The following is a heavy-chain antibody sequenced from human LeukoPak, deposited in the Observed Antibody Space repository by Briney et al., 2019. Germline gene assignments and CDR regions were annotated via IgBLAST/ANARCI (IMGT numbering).Heavy chain of an antibody. D-gene: IGHD1-7*01. J-gene: IGHJ4*02. V-gene: IGHV4-31*03. CDR2: IYYSVRT. CDR1: GGSISSVGYY. Sequence: PSQTLSLTCTVSGGSISSVGYYWSWIRQHPGRGLEWIGYIYYSVRTYYNPSLRSRVTISVDTCKSQFTLKLSSVTAADTAVYYCARQLRNGKVWGSRLYYFDYWGQGTLVTVSS. CDR3: ARQLRNGKVWGSRLYYFDY.